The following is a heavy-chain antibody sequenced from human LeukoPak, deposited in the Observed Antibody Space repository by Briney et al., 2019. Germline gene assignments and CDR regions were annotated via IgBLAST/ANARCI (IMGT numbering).Heavy chain of an antibody. CDR2: LYSDGNT. J-gene: IGHJ4*02. D-gene: IGHD2-21*02. V-gene: IGHV3-53*01. Sequence: PGGSLTLSCSASGFTVNTNDMTRVRPAPGKGLEWVSVLYSDGNTKYTDSVQGRFTISRDHSKNTHYLEMNRLTPDHTASYYWARVVESLTANTLAYWGQGTLVTVSS. CDR3: ARVVESLTANTLAY. CDR1: GFTVNTND.